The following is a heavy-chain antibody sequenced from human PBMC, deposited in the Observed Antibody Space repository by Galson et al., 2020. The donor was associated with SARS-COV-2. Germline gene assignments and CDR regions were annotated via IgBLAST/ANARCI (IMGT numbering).Heavy chain of an antibody. D-gene: IGHD6-19*01. Sequence: GGSLRLSCAASGFTFSSYGMHWVRQAPGKGLEWVAAIWYDGSNKYYADSVKGRFTISRDNSKNTLYLQMNSLRAEDTAVYYCARDLAVAGTKGYWGQGTLVTVST. V-gene: IGHV3-33*01. CDR3: ARDLAVAGTKGY. J-gene: IGHJ4*02. CDR2: IWYDGSNK. CDR1: GFTFSSYG.